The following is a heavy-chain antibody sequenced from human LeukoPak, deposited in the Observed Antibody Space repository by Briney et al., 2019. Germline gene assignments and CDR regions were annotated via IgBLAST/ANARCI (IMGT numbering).Heavy chain of an antibody. CDR2: IFSSGNN. CDR3: ARDSSSWSVD. V-gene: IGHV4-61*02. D-gene: IGHD6-13*01. CDR1: GGSMSSGTYY. J-gene: IGHJ1*01. Sequence: PSETLSLTCTVSGGSMSSGTYYWSWIRQPAGKGPEYIGRIFSSGNNNYNPSLKSRITMSTDTSKNQFSLNLSSVTAADTAVYYCARDSSSWSVDWGQGTLVTVSS.